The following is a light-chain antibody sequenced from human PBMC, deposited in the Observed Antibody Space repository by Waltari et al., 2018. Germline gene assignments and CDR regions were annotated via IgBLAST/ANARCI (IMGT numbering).Light chain of an antibody. CDR2: EGV. CDR1: TNNIGTYNL. CDR3: CSYRGNSTFV. V-gene: IGLV2-23*03. J-gene: IGLJ2*01. Sequence: QTALTQPTSVSGSPGQSITISCAGATNNIGTYNLVSWYQQHPDKAPKLIIFEGVKRPSGVSNRFSCSKAGNTASLTISGLQTEDEADYYCCSYRGNSTFVFGGGTKLTVL.